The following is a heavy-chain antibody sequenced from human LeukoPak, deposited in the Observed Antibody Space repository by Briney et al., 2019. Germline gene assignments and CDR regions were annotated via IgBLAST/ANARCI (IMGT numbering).Heavy chain of an antibody. CDR3: ARDPRNVGLAP. V-gene: IGHV3-74*01. Sequence: QPGGSLRLSCVASGFSLSGYWMYWVRQAPGKGLMYISRNNGDGSTTNYADVVKGRFTMSRDNVKNTLYLQMNSLRVEDTAVYYCARDPRNVGLAPWGQGTLVTVSP. CDR1: GFSLSGYW. D-gene: IGHD2-15*01. J-gene: IGHJ5*02. CDR2: NNGDGSTT.